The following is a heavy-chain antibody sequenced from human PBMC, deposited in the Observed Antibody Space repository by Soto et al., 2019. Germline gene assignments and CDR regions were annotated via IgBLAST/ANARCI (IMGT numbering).Heavy chain of an antibody. CDR2: ITASNGNA. CDR1: GYTFTNYG. Sequence: QVQLVQSGPEVKNPGASLKVSCKASGYTFTNYGITWVRQAPGQGLEWMGWITASNGNANYAREIQGRLTPTRDTSTNTASMELRSLRSDDTAVYYCARGASCSSTSCYDNFHYGLAVWGQGTTVIVSS. D-gene: IGHD2-2*01. V-gene: IGHV1-18*01. CDR3: ARGASCSSTSCYDNFHYGLAV. J-gene: IGHJ6*02.